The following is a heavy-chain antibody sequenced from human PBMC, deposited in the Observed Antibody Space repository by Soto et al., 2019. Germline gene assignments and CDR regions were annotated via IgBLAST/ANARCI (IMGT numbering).Heavy chain of an antibody. Sequence: ASVKVSCKASGYSFTSYYLHWVRQAPGRGLEWMGMINPNSTSASYTQKFQGRVTMTRDTSTSTVYMELSTLRSEDTAVYYCARDRDFWTGYEYYYYAMDVWGQGTTVTVSS. V-gene: IGHV1-46*01. CDR3: ARDRDFWTGYEYYYYAMDV. CDR1: GYSFTSYY. CDR2: INPNSTSA. D-gene: IGHD3-3*01. J-gene: IGHJ6*02.